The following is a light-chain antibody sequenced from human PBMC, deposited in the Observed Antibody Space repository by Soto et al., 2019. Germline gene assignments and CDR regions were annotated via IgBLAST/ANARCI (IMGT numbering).Light chain of an antibody. CDR3: SAWDDSLNGVV. J-gene: IGLJ3*02. CDR2: ANN. V-gene: IGLV1-44*01. Sequence: QSVLTQPPSASGTPGQRVTISCSRSSSNIGSKTVNWYQQLPGTAPKLLMYANNQRPSGVPDRFSGSKSGTSASLAISGLQSEDEADYYCSAWDDSLNGVVFGGGTKLTVL. CDR1: SSNIGSKT.